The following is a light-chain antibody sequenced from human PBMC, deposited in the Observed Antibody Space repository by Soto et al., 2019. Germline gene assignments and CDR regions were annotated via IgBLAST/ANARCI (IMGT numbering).Light chain of an antibody. Sequence: DIQMTQSPSTLSASVGDRVTITCRASQSINNWLAWYQQKPGKAPKLLIYDASSLESGVPSRFSGSGSGTEFTLTISSLQPDDFATYYCQQYNTNRAFGQGTKVGIK. J-gene: IGKJ1*01. CDR3: QQYNTNRA. CDR1: QSINNW. CDR2: DAS. V-gene: IGKV1-5*01.